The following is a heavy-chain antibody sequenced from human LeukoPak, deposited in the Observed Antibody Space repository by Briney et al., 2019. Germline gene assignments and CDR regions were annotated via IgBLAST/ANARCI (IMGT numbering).Heavy chain of an antibody. D-gene: IGHD2-15*01. CDR2: ISSRGSAV. Sequence: GGSLRLSCTVSGSTFNSHGMNWVRQAPGKGLEWISYISSRGSAVYSAVSVKGRFTISRDNANNSLFLQMNSLRDEDTAVYYCARVVLGYCSGGSCPGGYYYYMDVWGKGTSVTVSS. CDR1: GSTFNSHG. CDR3: ARVVLGYCSGGSCPGGYYYYMDV. J-gene: IGHJ6*03. V-gene: IGHV3-48*02.